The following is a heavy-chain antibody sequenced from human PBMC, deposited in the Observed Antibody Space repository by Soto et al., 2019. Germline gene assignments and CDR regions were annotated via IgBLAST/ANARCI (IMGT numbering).Heavy chain of an antibody. Sequence: GASVKVSCKASGYTITGYYMHWVRQAPGQGLEWMGWINPNSGGTNYAQKFQGRVTMTRDTSISTAYMELSRLRSDDTAVYYCARDSSHLYDILTGHPGGWFDPWGQGTLVTVSS. D-gene: IGHD3-9*01. V-gene: IGHV1-2*02. CDR1: GYTITGYY. CDR3: ARDSSHLYDILTGHPGGWFDP. J-gene: IGHJ5*02. CDR2: INPNSGGT.